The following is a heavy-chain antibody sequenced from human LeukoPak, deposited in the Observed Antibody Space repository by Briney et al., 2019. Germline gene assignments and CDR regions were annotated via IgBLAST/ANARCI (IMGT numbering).Heavy chain of an antibody. CDR3: AREVSPLIDILTGYYKEYGYYYYMDV. CDR2: ISAYNGNT. J-gene: IGHJ6*03. Sequence: GASVKVSCKASGYTFTSYGISWVRQAPGQGLEWMGWISAYNGNTNYAQKLQGRVTMTTDTSTSTAYMELRSLRSDDTAVYYCAREVSPLIDILTGYYKEYGYYYYMDVWGKGTTVTVSS. D-gene: IGHD3-9*01. CDR1: GYTFTSYG. V-gene: IGHV1-18*01.